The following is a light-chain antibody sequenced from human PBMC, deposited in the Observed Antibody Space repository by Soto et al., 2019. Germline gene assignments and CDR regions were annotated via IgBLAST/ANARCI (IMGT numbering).Light chain of an antibody. CDR3: TSYTSSSTYV. J-gene: IGLJ1*01. V-gene: IGLV2-14*01. CDR2: DVS. CDR1: SSDVGNYNY. Sequence: QSVLTQPASVSGSPGQSIAISCTGTSSDVGNYNYVSWYQQHPDKAPKLMIFDVSNRPSGVSDRFSGSKSGNTASLTISGLQADDEADYYCTSYTSSSTYVFGTGNKVTVL.